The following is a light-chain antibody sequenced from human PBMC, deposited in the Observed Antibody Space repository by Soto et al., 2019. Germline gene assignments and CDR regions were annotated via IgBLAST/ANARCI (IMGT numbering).Light chain of an antibody. Sequence: DIQMTQSPFTLSASVGDRVTITCRASQSISTWLVWYQQKPGKAPKLLIQDASSLESGVPSRFSGSGFGTEFTLSISSLQPDDFATYYCQQDNSYPWTFGQGTKMEIK. CDR3: QQDNSYPWT. CDR1: QSISTW. CDR2: DAS. J-gene: IGKJ1*01. V-gene: IGKV1-5*01.